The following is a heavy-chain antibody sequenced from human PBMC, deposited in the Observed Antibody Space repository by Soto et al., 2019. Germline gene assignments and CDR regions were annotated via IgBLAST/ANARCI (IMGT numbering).Heavy chain of an antibody. V-gene: IGHV4-59*08. CDR1: GDSTSSYY. CDR3: ARHPLKYTNRYYFDY. CDR2: IFYSGST. D-gene: IGHD6-13*01. J-gene: IGHJ4*02. Sequence: SETLSLTCTVSGDSTSSYYWSWIRQPPGKGLEWIGYIFYSGSTNYNASLKSRVTISVDTSKNQFSLKLTSVTAADTAVYYCARHPLKYTNRYYFDYWSPGTLGTVSS.